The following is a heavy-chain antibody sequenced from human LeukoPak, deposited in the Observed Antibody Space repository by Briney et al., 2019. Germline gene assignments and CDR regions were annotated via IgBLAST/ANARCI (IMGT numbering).Heavy chain of an antibody. CDR2: IRYDGSNK. V-gene: IGHV3-30*02. J-gene: IGHJ4*02. Sequence: SGGSLRLSCAASGFTFSSYGMHWVRQAPGKGLEWVAFIRYDGSNKYYADSVKGRFTISRDNSKNTLYLQMNSLRAEDTAVYYCARDAWGYSYGQVDYWGQGTLVTVSS. CDR1: GFTFSSYG. CDR3: ARDAWGYSYGQVDY. D-gene: IGHD5-18*01.